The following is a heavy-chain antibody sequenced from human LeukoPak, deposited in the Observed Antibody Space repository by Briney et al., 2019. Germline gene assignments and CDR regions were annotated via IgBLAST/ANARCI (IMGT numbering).Heavy chain of an antibody. V-gene: IGHV3-48*04. CDR3: ASFTSPVGVSLVFEL. CDR1: GFTFSPYS. J-gene: IGHJ3*01. D-gene: IGHD1-26*01. CDR2: ISSSGVTI. Sequence: GGSLRLSCAASGFTFSPYSVNWVRQAPGKGLEWISYISSSGVTIYYADSVKGRFTISRDNAKNSVYLQLNSLRAEDTAVYYCASFTSPVGVSLVFELWGQGTMVTVSS.